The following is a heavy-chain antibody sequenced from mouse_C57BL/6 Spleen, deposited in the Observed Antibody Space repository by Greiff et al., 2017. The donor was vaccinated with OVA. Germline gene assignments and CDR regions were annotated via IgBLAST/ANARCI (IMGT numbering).Heavy chain of an antibody. Sequence: VQLQQPGAELVKPGASVKLSCKASGYTFTSYWMHWVKQRPGQGLEWIGMIHPNSGSTNYNEKFKSKATLTVDKSSSTAYMQLSSLTSEDSAVYYCAREGGFITTVVATGDWYFDVWGTGTTVTVSS. D-gene: IGHD1-1*01. CDR1: GYTFTSYW. J-gene: IGHJ1*03. CDR2: IHPNSGST. V-gene: IGHV1-64*01. CDR3: AREGGFITTVVATGDWYFDV.